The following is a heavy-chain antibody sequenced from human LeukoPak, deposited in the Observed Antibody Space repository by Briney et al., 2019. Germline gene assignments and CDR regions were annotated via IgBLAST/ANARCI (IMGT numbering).Heavy chain of an antibody. J-gene: IGHJ4*02. CDR3: AKASLGHCSGGNCYFDY. D-gene: IGHD2-15*01. Sequence: GGSLRLSCGASGFTFDDYAMHWVHQAPGKSLEWVSLISWDGGTIYYADSVKGRFTISRDNSKDSLYLQMNSLRTEDTALYYCAKASLGHCSGGNCYFDYWGQGTLITVSS. V-gene: IGHV3-43D*03. CDR1: GFTFDDYA. CDR2: ISWDGGTI.